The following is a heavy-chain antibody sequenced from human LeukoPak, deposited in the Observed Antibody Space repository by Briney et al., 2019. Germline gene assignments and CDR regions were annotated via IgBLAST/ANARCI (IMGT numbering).Heavy chain of an antibody. CDR3: AKIAGAYCSGGSCEVDY. Sequence: GGSLRLSCAASGFTYSTYAMSWVRQAPGKGLDWVSTISGGGGNTDYADSVKGRFTISRDNSKNTLYLQMNSPRAEDTAVYYCAKIAGAYCSGGSCEVDYWGQGTPVTVPS. J-gene: IGHJ4*02. CDR1: GFTYSTYA. D-gene: IGHD2-15*01. CDR2: ISGGGGNT. V-gene: IGHV3-23*01.